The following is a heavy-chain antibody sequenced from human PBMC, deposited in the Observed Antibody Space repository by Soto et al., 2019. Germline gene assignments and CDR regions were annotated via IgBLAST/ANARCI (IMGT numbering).Heavy chain of an antibody. CDR3: ARGDLYYDFWSGSIGGRYMDV. J-gene: IGHJ6*03. D-gene: IGHD3-3*01. CDR1: GYTFTSYD. CDR2: MNPNSGNT. Sequence: ASVKVSCKASGYTFTSYDINWVRQATGQGLEWMGWMNPNSGNTGYAQKFQGRVTMTRNTSISTAYMELSSLRSEDTAVYYCARGDLYYDFWSGSIGGRYMDVWGKGTTVTVSS. V-gene: IGHV1-8*01.